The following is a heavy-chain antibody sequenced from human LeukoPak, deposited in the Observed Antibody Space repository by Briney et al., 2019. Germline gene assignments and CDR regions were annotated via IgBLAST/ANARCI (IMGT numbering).Heavy chain of an antibody. D-gene: IGHD3-9*01. CDR3: ARAPYDILTGYYSTHAFDI. CDR1: GFSFRTYS. J-gene: IGHJ3*02. Sequence: GGSLRLSCAASGFSFRTYSMNWVRQAPGKGLEWVSSINSDSIWIYYADSVKGRFTISRDNAKNSLYLQMNSLRAEDTAVYYCARAPYDILTGYYSTHAFDIWGQGTMVTVSS. V-gene: IGHV3-21*01. CDR2: INSDSIWI.